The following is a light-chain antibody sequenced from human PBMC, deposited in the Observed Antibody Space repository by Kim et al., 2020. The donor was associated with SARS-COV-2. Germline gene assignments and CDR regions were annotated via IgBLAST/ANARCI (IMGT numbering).Light chain of an antibody. V-gene: IGKV3-15*01. Sequence: SPGERATLSCRASQSVSSNLAWYQQKPGHAPRLLIYGASTRATGIPARFSGSGSGTEFTLTISSLQSEDFAVYYCQQYNKWPPRTFGGGTKVDIK. J-gene: IGKJ4*01. CDR3: QQYNKWPPRT. CDR2: GAS. CDR1: QSVSSN.